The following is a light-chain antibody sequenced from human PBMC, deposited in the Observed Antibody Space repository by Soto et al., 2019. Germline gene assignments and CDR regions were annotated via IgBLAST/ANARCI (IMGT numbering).Light chain of an antibody. CDR2: KAS. J-gene: IGKJ1*01. Sequence: DIQMTQSPSTLSGSVGDRVTITFRASQTISSWLAWYQQQPGKAPKLLIYKASTLKSGVPSRFSGSESGTEFTLTISSLQPDDFAIYYCQQYYSYRTFGQGTKVDI. V-gene: IGKV1-5*03. CDR3: QQYYSYRT. CDR1: QTISSW.